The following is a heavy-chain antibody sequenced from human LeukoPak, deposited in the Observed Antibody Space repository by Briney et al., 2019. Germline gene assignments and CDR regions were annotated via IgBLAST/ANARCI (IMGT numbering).Heavy chain of an antibody. Sequence: WGSLRLSCAASGFAFSSSNLNWFRQAPGKGLEWVSSITSDAYIYYADSLKGRFSISRDNAKNSVYLQMISLRAEDTAVYYCARADYGDYGVDYWGQGTLVTVSS. D-gene: IGHD4-17*01. CDR1: GFAFSSSN. V-gene: IGHV3-21*01. CDR3: ARADYGDYGVDY. J-gene: IGHJ4*02. CDR2: ITSDAYI.